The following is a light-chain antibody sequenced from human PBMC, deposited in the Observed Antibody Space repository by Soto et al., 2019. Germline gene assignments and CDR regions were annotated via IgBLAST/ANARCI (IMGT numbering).Light chain of an antibody. CDR3: QQYYIYPPA. CDR1: QNVRIY. J-gene: IGKJ3*01. CDR2: QTS. Sequence: DIQMTQSPSTLSASVGDRFTITCRASQNVRIYLAWYQQKPGKAPKLLIYQTSSLQSGVPSRFSGSGSETEFTLAISSLQPEDFATYYCQQYYIYPPALGLGTKVDIK. V-gene: IGKV1-5*03.